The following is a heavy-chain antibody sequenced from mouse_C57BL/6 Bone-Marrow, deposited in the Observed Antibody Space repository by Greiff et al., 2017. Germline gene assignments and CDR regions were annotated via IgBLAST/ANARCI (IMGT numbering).Heavy chain of an antibody. Sequence: SGPVLVKPGASVQMSCKASGYTFTDYYMNWVKQSHGKSLEWIGVINPYNGGTSYNQTFKGKATLTVDKSSSTAYMELNSLTSEDSAVYYCATYDYYFDYWGQGTTLTVSS. V-gene: IGHV1-19*01. CDR2: INPYNGGT. J-gene: IGHJ2*01. D-gene: IGHD2-4*01. CDR3: ATYDYYFDY. CDR1: GYTFTDYY.